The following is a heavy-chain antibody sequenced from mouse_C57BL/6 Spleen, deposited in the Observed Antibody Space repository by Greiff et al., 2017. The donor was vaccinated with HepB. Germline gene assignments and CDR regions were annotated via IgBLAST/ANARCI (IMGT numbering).Heavy chain of an antibody. D-gene: IGHD1-1*01. V-gene: IGHV3-6*01. CDR2: ISYDGSN. CDR3: ARDASYYGSSLAWFAY. CDR1: GYSITSGYY. Sequence: EVKLQESGPGLVKPSQSLSLTCSVTGYSITSGYYWNWIRQFPGNKLEWMGYISYDGSNNYNPSLKNRISITRDTSKNQFFLKLNSVTTEDTATYYCARDASYYGSSLAWFAYWGQGTLVTVSA. J-gene: IGHJ3*01.